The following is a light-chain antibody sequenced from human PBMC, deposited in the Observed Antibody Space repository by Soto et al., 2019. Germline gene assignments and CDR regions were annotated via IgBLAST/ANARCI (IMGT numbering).Light chain of an antibody. J-gene: IGKJ1*01. V-gene: IGKV1-39*01. CDR1: QSISNY. Sequence: DIQMTQSPSSLSASVGDRVTITCRASQSISNYLNWYQQKPGKAPKLLIYAASSMQIGVPSRFSGSGSDTDFTLTISSLQPDDSATYYCQQSFSPLWTFGQGTKVEV. CDR2: AAS. CDR3: QQSFSPLWT.